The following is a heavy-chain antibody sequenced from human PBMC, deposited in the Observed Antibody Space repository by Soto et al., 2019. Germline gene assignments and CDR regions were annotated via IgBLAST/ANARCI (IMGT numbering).Heavy chain of an antibody. Sequence: GGSLRLSCAASGLSVSSSDMSWVRQASGKGLEWVSAIYSGGSTHDADSVKGRFTISRDNSKNTVHLQMNSLRVDDTAVYFCSTSSRNEYHFAMDAWGQGTTVTVSS. CDR2: IYSGGST. D-gene: IGHD6-6*01. CDR3: STSSRNEYHFAMDA. CDR1: GLSVSSSD. V-gene: IGHV3-53*01. J-gene: IGHJ6*02.